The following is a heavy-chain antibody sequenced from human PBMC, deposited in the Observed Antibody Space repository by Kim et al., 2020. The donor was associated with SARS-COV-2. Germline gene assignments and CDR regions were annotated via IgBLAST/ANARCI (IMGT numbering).Heavy chain of an antibody. CDR1: GFSFATYA. D-gene: IGHD3-10*01. J-gene: IGHJ4*02. Sequence: GRSLRLSCAVSGFSFATYAMHWVRQAPGKGLESVALMSFDGRNIDYADSVKGRFTISRDNSKNTLYLQMNSLRPEDTAMYYCAKDDYGSIDYWGQGTLVTVSS. CDR2: MSFDGRNI. V-gene: IGHV3-30*04. CDR3: AKDDYGSIDY.